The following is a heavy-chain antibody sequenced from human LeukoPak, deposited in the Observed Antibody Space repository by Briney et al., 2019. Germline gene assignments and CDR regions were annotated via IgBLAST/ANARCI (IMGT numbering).Heavy chain of an antibody. J-gene: IGHJ4*02. CDR1: GASISSSNDY. D-gene: IGHD4/OR15-4a*01. Sequence: PSETLSLTCTVSGASISSSNDYWGWIRQPPGKGLEWIRSIHYSGSTYYNPSLKSRVTISVDTSRNQFSLKLSSVTAADTAVYYCARRCYNPIGAIDYWGQGTLVTVSS. V-gene: IGHV4-39*01. CDR2: IHYSGST. CDR3: ARRCYNPIGAIDY.